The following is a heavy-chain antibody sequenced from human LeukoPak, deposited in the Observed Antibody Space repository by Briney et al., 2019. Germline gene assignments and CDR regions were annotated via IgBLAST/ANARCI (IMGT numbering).Heavy chain of an antibody. V-gene: IGHV3-23*01. CDR1: GFTFSNYW. J-gene: IGHJ1*01. CDR3: AKDHSAPLADAEYFQH. CDR2: ISGSGGST. Sequence: GGSLRLSCAASGFTFSNYWMSWVRQAPGKGLEWVSTISGSGGSTYYADSVKGRFTISRDNSKNTLYLQMNSLRAEDTAVYYCAKDHSAPLADAEYFQHWGQGTLVTVSS. D-gene: IGHD2-15*01.